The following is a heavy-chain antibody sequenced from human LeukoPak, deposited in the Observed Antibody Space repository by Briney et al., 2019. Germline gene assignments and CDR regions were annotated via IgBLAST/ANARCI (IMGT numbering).Heavy chain of an antibody. D-gene: IGHD3-22*01. J-gene: IGHJ4*02. CDR3: AKDLHVFTMIVVGPFDY. CDR2: ISGSDQST. V-gene: IGHV3-23*01. Sequence: GGSLRLSCATSGFTFNSHAMTWVRQAPGKGPEWISSISGSDQSTYYADSVKGRFTISRDNSKKRLYLQMDSLRAEDSAVYYCAKDLHVFTMIVVGPFDYWGQGTLVTVSS. CDR1: GFTFNSHA.